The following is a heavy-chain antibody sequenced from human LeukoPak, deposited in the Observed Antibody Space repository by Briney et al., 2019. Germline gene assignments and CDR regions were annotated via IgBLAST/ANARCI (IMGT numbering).Heavy chain of an antibody. D-gene: IGHD4-23*01. CDR3: AKGRGNSGAALYELDY. CDR1: GFTFSSYA. Sequence: GGSLRLSCAASGFTFSSYAMSWVRQAPGNGLEWVSAISGSGGSTYYADSVKGRFTISRDNSKNTLYLQMNSLRAEDTAVYYCAKGRGNSGAALYELDYWGQGTLVTVSS. CDR2: ISGSGGST. J-gene: IGHJ4*02. V-gene: IGHV3-23*01.